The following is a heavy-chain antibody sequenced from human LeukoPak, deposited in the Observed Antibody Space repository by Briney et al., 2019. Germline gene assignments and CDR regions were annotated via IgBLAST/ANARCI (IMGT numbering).Heavy chain of an antibody. V-gene: IGHV1-8*02. CDR1: GGTFSSYA. CDR2: MNPNSGNT. Sequence: ASVKVSCKASGGTFSSYAINWVRQATGQGLEWMGWMNPNSGNTGYAQKFQGRVTMTRNTSISTAYMELSSLRSDDTAVYYCARDFGGYSYGYYMDVWGKGTTVTVSS. D-gene: IGHD5-18*01. J-gene: IGHJ6*03. CDR3: ARDFGGYSYGYYMDV.